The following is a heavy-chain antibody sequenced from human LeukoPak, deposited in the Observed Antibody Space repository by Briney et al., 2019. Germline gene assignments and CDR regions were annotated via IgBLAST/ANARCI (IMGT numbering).Heavy chain of an antibody. V-gene: IGHV3-48*02. Sequence: PGGSLRLSCVASGFTLRTYGMSWVRQSPGKGLEWISYISGSSDTLHYADSVKGRFTISRDIAKGSVLLQLNSLRDEDTAVYYCARPTIIRGAVVSAFDNWGQGTLVTVSS. CDR1: GFTLRTYG. J-gene: IGHJ4*02. CDR2: ISGSSDTL. D-gene: IGHD3-16*02. CDR3: ARPTIIRGAVVSAFDN.